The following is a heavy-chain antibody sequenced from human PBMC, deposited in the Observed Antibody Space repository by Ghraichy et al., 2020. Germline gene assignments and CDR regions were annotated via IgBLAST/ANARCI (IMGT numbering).Heavy chain of an antibody. D-gene: IGHD2-2*01. V-gene: IGHV3-33*06. CDR3: ANTGTLITYQFNMDV. CDR1: GFIFRNHG. J-gene: IGHJ6*02. Sequence: GGSLRLSCAASGFIFRNHGMHWVRQAPGKGLEWVTVIWYDGSKKFYADSVKGRFTISRDNSKNTLFLQMNSLRVEDTAVYYCANTGTLITYQFNMDVWGQGTTVTVS. CDR2: IWYDGSKK.